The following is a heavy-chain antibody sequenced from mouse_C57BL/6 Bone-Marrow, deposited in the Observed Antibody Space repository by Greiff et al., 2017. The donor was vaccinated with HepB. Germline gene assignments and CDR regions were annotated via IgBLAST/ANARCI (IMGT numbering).Heavy chain of an antibody. CDR2: INPNNGGT. CDR3: AKNYYYGSSPSFDY. CDR1: GYTFTDYY. V-gene: IGHV1-26*01. J-gene: IGHJ2*01. D-gene: IGHD1-1*01. Sequence: VQLKQSGPELVKPGASVKISCKASGYTFTDYYMNWVKQSHGKSLEWIGDINPNNGGTSYNQKFKGKATLTVDKSSSTAYMELRSLTSEDSAVYYCAKNYYYGSSPSFDYWGQGTTLTVSS.